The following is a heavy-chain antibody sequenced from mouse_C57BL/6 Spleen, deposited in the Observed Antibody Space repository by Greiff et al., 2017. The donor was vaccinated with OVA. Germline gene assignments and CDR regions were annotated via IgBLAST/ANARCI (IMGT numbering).Heavy chain of an antibody. V-gene: IGHV5-6*01. CDR2: ISSGGSYT. CDR3: ARLITTVGNWYFDV. CDR1: GFTFSSYG. Sequence: EVQRVESGGDLVKPGGSLKLSCAASGFTFSSYGMSWVRQTPDKRLEWVATISSGGSYTYYPDSVKGRFTISRDNAKNTLYLQMSSLKSEDTAMYYCARLITTVGNWYFDVWGTGTTVTVSS. D-gene: IGHD1-1*01. J-gene: IGHJ1*03.